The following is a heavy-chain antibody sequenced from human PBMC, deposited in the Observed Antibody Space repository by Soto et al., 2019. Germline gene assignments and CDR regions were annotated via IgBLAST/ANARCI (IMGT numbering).Heavy chain of an antibody. Sequence: PSETLSLTCTVSGGSISSYYWSWIRQPPGKGLEWIGYIYYSGSTNYNPSLKSRVTISVDTSKNQFSLKLSSVTAADTAVYYCARHPGAAVAGYYYYYGMDVWGQGTTVTVS. J-gene: IGHJ6*02. CDR3: ARHPGAAVAGYYYYYGMDV. CDR1: GGSISSYY. CDR2: IYYSGST. V-gene: IGHV4-59*08. D-gene: IGHD6-19*01.